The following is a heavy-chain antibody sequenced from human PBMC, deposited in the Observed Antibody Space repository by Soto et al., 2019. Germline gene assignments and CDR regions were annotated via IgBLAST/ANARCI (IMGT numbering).Heavy chain of an antibody. V-gene: IGHV1-3*01. D-gene: IGHD3-10*01. CDR3: ARDSGSP. J-gene: IGHJ5*02. CDR2: INAGNGNI. CDR1: GCTFTSYA. Sequence: GASVKVCGKASGCTFTSYAMHWVRQAPGQRLEWMGWINAGNGNIKYSQKFQGRITITRDTSASTAYMELSSLRSEDTAVYYCARDSGSPWGPGSLVPVSS.